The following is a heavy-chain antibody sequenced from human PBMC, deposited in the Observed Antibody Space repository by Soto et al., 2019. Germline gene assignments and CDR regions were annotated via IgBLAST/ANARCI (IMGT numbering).Heavy chain of an antibody. D-gene: IGHD3-16*02. CDR3: ARVSGLTFGGVIVQNWFAP. J-gene: IGHJ5*02. V-gene: IGHV1-69*12. CDR2: IIPIFGTA. Sequence: QVQLVQSGAEVKKPGSSVKVSCKASGGTFSSYAISWVRQAPGQGLEWMGGIIPIFGTANYAQKFQGRVTITADESTSTAYMELSSLRAEDTAVYYGARVSGLTFGGVIVQNWFAPWGQGTLVTVSS. CDR1: GGTFSSYA.